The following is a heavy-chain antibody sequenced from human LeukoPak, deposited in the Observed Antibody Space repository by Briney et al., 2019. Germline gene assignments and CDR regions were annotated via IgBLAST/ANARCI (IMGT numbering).Heavy chain of an antibody. J-gene: IGHJ4*02. D-gene: IGHD5-12*01. Sequence: GGSLRLSCAASGFTFSSYWMHWVRHAPGKGLVWVSRINSDGSSITYADSVKGRFTIARDNAKNTLYLQMNSLRVEDTAVYYCAREGRVSGYDFDCWGQGTLVTVSS. CDR1: GFTFSSYW. V-gene: IGHV3-74*03. CDR2: INSDGSSI. CDR3: AREGRVSGYDFDC.